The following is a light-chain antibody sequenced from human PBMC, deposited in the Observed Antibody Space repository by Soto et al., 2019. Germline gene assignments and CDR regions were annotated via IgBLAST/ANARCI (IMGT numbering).Light chain of an antibody. CDR3: QQRRRWPIT. CDR2: DAS. CDR1: QTVDNY. Sequence: EIVLTQSPATLSLSPGERATLSCRASQTVDNYLAWYQQKPGQAPRLLIYDASNRATGIPARFSGSGSETDFTLNISSLETEDLAVYYCQQRRRWPITFGQGTRLEIK. J-gene: IGKJ5*01. V-gene: IGKV3-11*01.